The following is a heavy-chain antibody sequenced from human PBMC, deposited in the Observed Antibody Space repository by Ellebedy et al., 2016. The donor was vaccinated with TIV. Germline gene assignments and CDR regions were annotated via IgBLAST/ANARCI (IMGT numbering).Heavy chain of an antibody. CDR3: ARFSSTKEGWLDP. J-gene: IGHJ5*02. Sequence: SETLSLTCTVTGGSISRYWWSWIRQPPGKGLEWIGNIYYSGSTNYKPSLKSRLIISRDTSKNQFSLKLNSVTVADTAVYYCARFSSTKEGWLDPWGQGTLVTVSS. D-gene: IGHD5/OR15-5a*01. V-gene: IGHV4-59*01. CDR2: IYYSGST. CDR1: GGSISRYW.